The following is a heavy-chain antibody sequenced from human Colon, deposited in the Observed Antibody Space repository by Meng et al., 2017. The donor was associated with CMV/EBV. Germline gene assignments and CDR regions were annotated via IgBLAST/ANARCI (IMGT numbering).Heavy chain of an antibody. Sequence: KISCKASGGTFLSYGYSWVRQAPGQGLEWMGGIIPILGIANYAQKFQGRVTITADKSTSTAYMELSSLRSEDTAVYYCARARDFWSGYYTDAFDIWGQGTMVTVSS. J-gene: IGHJ3*02. V-gene: IGHV1-69*10. CDR2: IIPILGIA. D-gene: IGHD3-3*01. CDR3: ARARDFWSGYYTDAFDI. CDR1: GGTFLSYG.